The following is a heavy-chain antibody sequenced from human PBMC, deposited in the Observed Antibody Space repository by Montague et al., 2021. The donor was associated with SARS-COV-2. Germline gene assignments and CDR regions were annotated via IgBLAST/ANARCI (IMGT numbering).Heavy chain of an antibody. J-gene: IGHJ5*02. V-gene: IGHV4-34*01. CDR1: GGSFSGYY. CDR3: ARGGRGSRYHLLSGTWFDP. Sequence: SETLSLTCAVYGGSFSGYYWSWIRQSPGKGLEWIGEINHSGTTNYNPSLKSRVIISADTSKNQFSLKTSSVTAADMAVYYCARGGRGSRYHLLSGTWFDPWGQGTLVTVSS. CDR2: INHSGTT. D-gene: IGHD2-2*01.